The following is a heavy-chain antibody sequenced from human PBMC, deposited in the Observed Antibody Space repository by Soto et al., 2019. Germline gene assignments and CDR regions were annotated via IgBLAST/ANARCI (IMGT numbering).Heavy chain of an antibody. CDR3: ALGYCISTSCYGWFDP. CDR2: INAGNGNT. CDR1: GYTFTSYA. V-gene: IGHV1-3*05. Sequence: QVQLVQSGAEEKKPGASVKVSCKASGYTFTSYAMHWVRQAPGQRLEWMGWINAGNGNTKYPQKFQGRATITRDTXAXXAYMELSSLRSEDTAVYYCALGYCISTSCYGWFDPWGQGTLVTVSS. J-gene: IGHJ5*02. D-gene: IGHD2-2*01.